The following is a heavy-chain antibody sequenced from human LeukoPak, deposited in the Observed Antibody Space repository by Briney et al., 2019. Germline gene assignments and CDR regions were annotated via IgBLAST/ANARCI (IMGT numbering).Heavy chain of an antibody. CDR3: AKDFSSSWYYFDY. V-gene: IGHV3-23*01. J-gene: IGHJ4*02. D-gene: IGHD6-13*01. CDR2: ISGSGGST. CDR1: GFTVSSNY. Sequence: GGSLRLSCAASGFTVSSNYMSWVRQAPGKGLEWVSAISGSGGSTYYADSVKGRFTISRDNSKNTLYLQMNSLRAEDTAVYYCAKDFSSSWYYFDYWGQGTLVTVSS.